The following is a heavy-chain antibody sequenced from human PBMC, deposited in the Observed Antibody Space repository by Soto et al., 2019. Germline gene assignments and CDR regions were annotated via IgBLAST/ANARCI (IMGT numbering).Heavy chain of an antibody. CDR2: IIPIFGTA. V-gene: IGHV1-69*13. J-gene: IGHJ2*01. CDR3: AKGLDNYQQWYFDL. CDR1: GGTFSSYA. D-gene: IGHD1-1*01. Sequence: GASVKVSCKASGGTFSSYAISWVRQAPGQGLEWMGGIIPIFGTANYAQKFQGRVTITADESTSTAYIELSSLRSEDTALYYCAKGLDNYQQWYFDLWGRGTQVTVSS.